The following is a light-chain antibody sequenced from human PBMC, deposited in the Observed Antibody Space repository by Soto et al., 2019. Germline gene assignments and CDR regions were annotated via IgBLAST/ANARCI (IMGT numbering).Light chain of an antibody. CDR2: AAS. V-gene: IGKV1-27*01. CDR3: QKYNSAPLT. J-gene: IGKJ4*01. CDR1: QRISNY. Sequence: IQMXPSPSSLSASVGDRVTITCPASQRISNYLAWYQQKPGKFTKLLISAASTLQSGVPPRLSFSGSGQHFTITISSLQPEDVATYYCQKYNSAPLTFGGVTKV.